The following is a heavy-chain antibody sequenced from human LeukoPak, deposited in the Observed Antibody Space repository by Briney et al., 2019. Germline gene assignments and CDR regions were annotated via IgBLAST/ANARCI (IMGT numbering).Heavy chain of an antibody. CDR3: ARDNGGTAMAYYYYYYMDV. CDR1: VYTFTSYD. CDR2: MNPNSGNT. V-gene: IGHV1-8*01. D-gene: IGHD5-18*01. J-gene: IGHJ6*03. Sequence: ASVKVSCKASVYTFTSYDIYWGRQATGQGREWMGWMNPNSGNTDYAQKFQGRVTMTRNTSISTDYMELSSLRSEDTAVYYCARDNGGTAMAYYYYYYMDVWGKGTTVIISS.